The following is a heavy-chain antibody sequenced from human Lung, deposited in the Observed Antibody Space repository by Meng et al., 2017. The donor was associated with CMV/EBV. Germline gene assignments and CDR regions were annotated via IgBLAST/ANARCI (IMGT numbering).Heavy chain of an antibody. Sequence: GESLKISCAASEFTFSSYWMSWVRQAPGKGLEWVANIKYDGSEKYYVDSVKGRFSISRDNGKNSLYLQMNSLRVEDTALYYCARDLHGDLDYWGQGTLVTVSS. CDR3: ARDLHGDLDY. V-gene: IGHV3-7*01. J-gene: IGHJ4*02. CDR1: EFTFSSYW. D-gene: IGHD4-17*01. CDR2: IKYDGSEK.